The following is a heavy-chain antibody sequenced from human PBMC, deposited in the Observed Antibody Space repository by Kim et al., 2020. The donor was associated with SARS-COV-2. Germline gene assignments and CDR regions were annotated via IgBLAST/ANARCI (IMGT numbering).Heavy chain of an antibody. CDR3: TKSHYDLFIYD. J-gene: IGHJ6*04. V-gene: IGHV4-39*01. Sequence: SETLSLTCTVSGASITTTGYHWGWVRQAPGKGPEWIGSFDHLGNTYYRPSLKSRVVISVDSSKNQFSLKLNSVTARDSALYYCTKSHYDLFIYDWGKGATVIVSS. D-gene: IGHD3-9*01. CDR1: GASITTTGYH. CDR2: FDHLGNT.